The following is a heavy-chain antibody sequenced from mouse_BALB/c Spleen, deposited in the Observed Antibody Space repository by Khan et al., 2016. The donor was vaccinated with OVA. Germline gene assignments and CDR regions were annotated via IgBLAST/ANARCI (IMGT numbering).Heavy chain of an antibody. CDR3: ARHQVPVAIDY. J-gene: IGHJ4*01. CDR1: GFSLTSYA. CDR2: IWSDGRT. Sequence: QVRLQQSGPDLVAPSQSLSITCTVSGFSLTSYAIHWVRQPPGKGLEWLVVIWSDGRTTYNSALKSRLSISKDNSKSQVFLKINSLQTDDTAMYYCARHQVPVAIDYWGQGTSVTVSS. V-gene: IGHV2-6-2*01.